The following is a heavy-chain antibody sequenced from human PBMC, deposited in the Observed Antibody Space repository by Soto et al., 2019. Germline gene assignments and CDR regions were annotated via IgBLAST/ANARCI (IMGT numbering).Heavy chain of an antibody. Sequence: SETLSLTCTVSGGSVSSGSYYWSWIRQPPGKGLEWIGYIYYSGSTNYNPSLKSRVTISVDTSKNQFSLKLSSVTAADTAVYYCARASSSGWYGDIVYFDYWGQGTLVTVSS. J-gene: IGHJ4*02. D-gene: IGHD6-19*01. V-gene: IGHV4-61*01. CDR2: IYYSGST. CDR3: ARASSSGWYGDIVYFDY. CDR1: GGSVSSGSYY.